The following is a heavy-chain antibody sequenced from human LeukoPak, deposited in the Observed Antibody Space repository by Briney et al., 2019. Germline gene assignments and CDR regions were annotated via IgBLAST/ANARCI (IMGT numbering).Heavy chain of an antibody. CDR1: GGSISSYY. Sequence: PSETLSLTCTVSGGSISSYYWSWIRQPPGKGLEWIGYIYYTGSTSYNPSLKSRVIMSVDTSQNQFSLKLRSVTAADTAVYYCAREDSGYDYSPFYYWGQGILVTVSS. CDR3: AREDSGYDYSPFYY. CDR2: IYYTGST. J-gene: IGHJ4*02. D-gene: IGHD5-12*01. V-gene: IGHV4-59*01.